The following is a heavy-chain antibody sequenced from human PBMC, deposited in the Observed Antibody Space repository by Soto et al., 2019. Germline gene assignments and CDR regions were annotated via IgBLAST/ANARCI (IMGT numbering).Heavy chain of an antibody. J-gene: IGHJ4*02. Sequence: GGSLRLSCAASGFTFSSYAMSWVRQAPGKGLEWVSAISGSGGSTYYADSVKGRFTISRDNSKNTLYLQMNSLSAEDTAVYYSAKETVDTAMVADSFFDYWGQGTLVTVSS. CDR1: GFTFSSYA. CDR2: ISGSGGST. D-gene: IGHD5-18*01. V-gene: IGHV3-23*01. CDR3: AKETVDTAMVADSFFDY.